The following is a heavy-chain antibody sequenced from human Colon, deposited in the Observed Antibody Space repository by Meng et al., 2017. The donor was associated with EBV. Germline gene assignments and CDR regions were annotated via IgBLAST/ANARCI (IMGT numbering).Heavy chain of an antibody. CDR2: IYHGVNI. CDR1: VESISRGNYS. J-gene: IGHJ5*02. CDR3: VRDTRRGGGWFDP. Sequence: QLQESGSGLVVPAQTLSLPLPVSVESISRGNYSWTWIRQQPGKGLEWICYIYHGVNIYYTPSLRSRVTISVDKSRNQFSLKLTSVSAADTAVYYCVRDTRRGGGWFDPWGQGTLVTVSS. D-gene: IGHD3-10*01. V-gene: IGHV4-30-2*01.